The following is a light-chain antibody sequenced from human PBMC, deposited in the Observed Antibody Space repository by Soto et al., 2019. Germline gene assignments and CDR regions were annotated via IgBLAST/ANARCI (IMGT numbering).Light chain of an antibody. V-gene: IGLV2-18*02. CDR3: DSYTTSSTYV. J-gene: IGLJ1*01. Sequence: QSVLTQPPSVSGSPGQSLTISCTGTTSDVGSYNRVSWYQQTPGTAPKLIIYDVGSRPSGVPDRFSGSKSGNTASLTISGLQAEDEADYYCDSYTTSSTYVFGTGTKVTVL. CDR1: TSDVGSYNR. CDR2: DVG.